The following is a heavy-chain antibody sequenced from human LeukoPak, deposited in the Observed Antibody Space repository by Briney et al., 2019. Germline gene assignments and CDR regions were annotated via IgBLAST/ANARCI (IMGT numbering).Heavy chain of an antibody. CDR3: GREWAVDF. V-gene: IGHV3-7*01. CDR2: IKQDGSEK. J-gene: IGHJ4*02. CDR1: GFTFSNSW. Sequence: GGSLRLSCAGSGFTFSNSWMGWVRQAPGKGLECVAIIKQDGSEKYYVNSVKGRFTISRDNAKNSLYLQMNSLRVEDTAVYYCGREWAVDFWGQGTLVTVSS.